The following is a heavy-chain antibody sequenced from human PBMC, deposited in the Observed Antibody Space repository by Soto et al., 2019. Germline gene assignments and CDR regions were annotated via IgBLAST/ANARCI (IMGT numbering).Heavy chain of an antibody. J-gene: IGHJ4*02. V-gene: IGHV4-31*11. CDR3: VLRYDYRFY. CDR2: IYYSGST. D-gene: IGHD4-4*01. Sequence: QVQLQESGPGLVKPSQTLSLTCAVSGGSISSGGYYWTWIRQLPGKGLELIRHIYYSGSTYYNPSLRSRLTVSVDTSKSLFSLNLSSVIAADTAVYYCVLRYDYRFYWGQGALVTVSS. CDR1: GGSISSGGYY.